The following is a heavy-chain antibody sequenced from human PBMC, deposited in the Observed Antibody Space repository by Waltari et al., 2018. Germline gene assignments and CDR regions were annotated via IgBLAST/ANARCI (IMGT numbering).Heavy chain of an antibody. V-gene: IGHV4-31*02. CDR2: SVHSGDS. CDR3: AGRVAKMFSI. Sequence: QVQLQESGPGLVQPSQTLSLTCSVSVFSLSSGSYYWSWICQHPGKGLEWIGYSVHSGDSYYRPSFTSRLTLTGDTHKNQCCLKLNSVTDEDTGVYVCAGRVAKMFSIWGRGTMVTVSS. D-gene: IGHD3-3*02. CDR1: VFSLSSGSYY. J-gene: IGHJ4*02.